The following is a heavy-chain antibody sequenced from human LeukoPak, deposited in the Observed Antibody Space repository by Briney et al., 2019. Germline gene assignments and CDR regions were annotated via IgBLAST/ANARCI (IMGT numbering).Heavy chain of an antibody. V-gene: IGHV3-7*01. Sequence: GGSLRLSCAASGFTFSSYWMSWVGQAPGKGLEWVANIKQDGSEKYYVDSVKGRFTISRDNAKNSLYLQMNSLRAEDTAVYYCARLNNYDFWSGYKYYFDYWGQGTLVTVSS. CDR2: IKQDGSEK. CDR1: GFTFSSYW. J-gene: IGHJ4*02. D-gene: IGHD3-3*01. CDR3: ARLNNYDFWSGYKYYFDY.